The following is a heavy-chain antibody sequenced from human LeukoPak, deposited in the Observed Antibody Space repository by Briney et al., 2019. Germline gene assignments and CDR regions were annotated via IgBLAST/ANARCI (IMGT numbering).Heavy chain of an antibody. CDR2: IYPGDSDT. J-gene: IGHJ6*02. CDR3: AGSINMTMGNYYYYGMDV. D-gene: IGHD2-2*01. V-gene: IGHV5-51*01. Sequence: GESLKISCKGSGYSFTSYWIGWVRQMPGKGLEWMGIIYPGDSDTRYSPSFQGQVTISADKSISTAYLQWSSLKASDTAMYYCAGSINMTMGNYYYYGMDVWGQGTTVTVSS. CDR1: GYSFTSYW.